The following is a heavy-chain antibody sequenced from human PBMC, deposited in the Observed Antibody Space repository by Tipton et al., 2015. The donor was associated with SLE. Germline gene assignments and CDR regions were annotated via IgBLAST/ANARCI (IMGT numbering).Heavy chain of an antibody. CDR2: SYYTGGT. V-gene: IGHV4-39*01. CDR3: VRHVLGGPKHFDY. D-gene: IGHD3-16*01. Sequence: TLSLTCSVSGGSVSSPGYYWGWIRQPPGKGLEWIGSSYYTGGTYYNPSLKSRVTMSVDTSKNQVSLKLSSVTAADTAVYYCVRHVLGGPKHFDYWGQGTLVTVSS. CDR1: GGSVSSPGYY. J-gene: IGHJ4*02.